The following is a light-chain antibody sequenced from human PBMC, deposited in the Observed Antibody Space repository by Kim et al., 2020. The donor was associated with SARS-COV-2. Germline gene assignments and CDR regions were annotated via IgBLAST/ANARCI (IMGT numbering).Light chain of an antibody. CDR3: QQYNNWPPIT. CDR2: GAS. Sequence: SPGERATLACRASQSGSSNLAWYQQKPGQAPRLLIYGASTRATGSPARFSGSGSGTEFTLTISSLQSEDFAVYYCQQYNNWPPITFGQGTRLEIK. J-gene: IGKJ5*01. CDR1: QSGSSN. V-gene: IGKV3-15*01.